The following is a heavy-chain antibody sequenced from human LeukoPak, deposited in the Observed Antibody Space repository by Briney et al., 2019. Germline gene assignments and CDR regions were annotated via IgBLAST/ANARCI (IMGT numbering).Heavy chain of an antibody. CDR2: IIPIFGTA. CDR3: ARESVDTATPFDY. CDR1: GGTFSSYA. V-gene: IGHV1-69*06. J-gene: IGHJ4*02. D-gene: IGHD5-18*01. Sequence: SVKVSCEASGGTFSSYAISWVRQAPGQGLEWMGGIIPIFGTANYAQKFQGRVTITADKSTSTAYMELSSLRSEDTAVYYCARESVDTATPFDYWGQGTLVTVSS.